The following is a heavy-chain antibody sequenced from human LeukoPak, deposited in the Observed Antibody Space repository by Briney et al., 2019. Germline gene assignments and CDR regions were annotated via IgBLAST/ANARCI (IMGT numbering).Heavy chain of an antibody. CDR1: GGSIGSSSYS. V-gene: IGHV4-39*01. D-gene: IGHD3-22*01. J-gene: IGHJ4*02. CDR2: IYYSGST. Sequence: PSETLSLTCTVSGGSIGSSSYSWGWIRQPPGKDLEWTGNIYYSGSTYYNPSLKSRLTISVDTSKNQFSLKLSSVTAADTAVYYCARLRDDSSGYYLYYLDYWGQGTLVTVSS. CDR3: ARLRDDSSGYYLYYLDY.